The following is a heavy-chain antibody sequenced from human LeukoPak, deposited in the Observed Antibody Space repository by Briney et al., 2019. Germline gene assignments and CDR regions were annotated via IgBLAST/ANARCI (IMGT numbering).Heavy chain of an antibody. V-gene: IGHV4-34*01. Sequence: SETLSLTCAVYGGSFSGYYWSWIRQPPGKGLEWIGEINHSGSTNYNPSLKSRVTISVDTSKKQFSLKLSSVTAADTTVYYCVTYYFDSSGPKKNYWGQGTLVTVSS. CDR3: VTYYFDSSGPKKNY. D-gene: IGHD3-22*01. J-gene: IGHJ4*02. CDR2: INHSGST. CDR1: GGSFSGYY.